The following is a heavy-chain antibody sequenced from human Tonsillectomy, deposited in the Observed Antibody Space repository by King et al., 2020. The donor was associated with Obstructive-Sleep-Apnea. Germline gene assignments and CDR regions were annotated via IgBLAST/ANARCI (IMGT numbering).Heavy chain of an antibody. J-gene: IGHJ4*02. Sequence: QLQESGPGLVKPSQTLSLTCTVSGGSISSGGYYWSWIRQHPGKGLERIGYIYYSGRTYYNPSLKSRVTISVDTYKNQFSLKLRSCSAADTAVYYCAARYASGETTGDYWGQGTLVTVSS. CDR1: GGSISSGGYY. D-gene: IGHD3-10*01. CDR3: AARYASGETTGDY. CDR2: IYYSGRT. V-gene: IGHV4-31*03.